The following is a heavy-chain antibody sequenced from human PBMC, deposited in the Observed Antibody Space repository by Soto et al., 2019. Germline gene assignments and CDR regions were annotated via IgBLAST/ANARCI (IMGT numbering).Heavy chain of an antibody. CDR1: GFDLNYYS. J-gene: IGHJ4*02. CDR2: ISPRSDDI. V-gene: IGHV3-21*01. CDR3: ARPRGPRGYDLIDY. Sequence: EVQLVESGGDLVRPGGSLRLSCAASGFDLNYYSMNWVRQAPAKGLEWVSSISPRSDDIYYADSVKGRFTISRDNAKNSVHLQMNSLRDEDTAVYYCARPRGPRGYDLIDYWGQGTLVIVSS. D-gene: IGHD5-12*01.